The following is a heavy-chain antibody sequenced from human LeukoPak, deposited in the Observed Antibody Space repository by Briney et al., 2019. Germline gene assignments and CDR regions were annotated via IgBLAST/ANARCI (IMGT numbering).Heavy chain of an antibody. Sequence: SETLSLTCAVSGYSISSGYYWGWIRQPPGKGLEWIGSIYHSGSTYYNPSLKSRVTISVDTSKNQFSLKLSSVTAADTAVYYCARDLVEMATNSVGYFDYWGQGALVTVSS. V-gene: IGHV4-38-2*01. CDR1: GYSISSGYY. J-gene: IGHJ4*02. CDR2: IYHSGST. D-gene: IGHD5-24*01. CDR3: ARDLVEMATNSVGYFDY.